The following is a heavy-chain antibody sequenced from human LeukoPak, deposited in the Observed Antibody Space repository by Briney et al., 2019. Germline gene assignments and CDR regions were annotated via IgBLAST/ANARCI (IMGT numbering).Heavy chain of an antibody. D-gene: IGHD3-10*01. Sequence: SETLSLTCTVSGGSISSGSYYWGWIRQPPGKGLEWIGSIYYSGNTYYNSSLKSRVTISVDASKNQFSLNLSSVTAADTAVYYCTRLLYGSGSYYNFYFDYWGQGTLVTVSA. CDR3: TRLLYGSGSYYNFYFDY. CDR1: GGSISSGSYY. J-gene: IGHJ4*02. CDR2: IYYSGNT. V-gene: IGHV4-39*01.